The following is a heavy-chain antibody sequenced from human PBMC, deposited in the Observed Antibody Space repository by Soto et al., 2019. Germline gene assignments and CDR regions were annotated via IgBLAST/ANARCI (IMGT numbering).Heavy chain of an antibody. V-gene: IGHV3-30*18. CDR1: GFTFSSHP. J-gene: IGHJ4*02. D-gene: IGHD6-19*01. CDR2: ISYDGRSA. Sequence: QVQLVESGGGVIQPGGSLRLSCAASGFTFSSHPMHWVRQSPGKGLEWLAVISYDGRSAYYSDSVKGRFTVSRDNSKNTLYLEKDSLRGEDSAIYYCAKDLGQWTTIEYSFDHWGQGARVTVSS. CDR3: AKDLGQWTTIEYSFDH.